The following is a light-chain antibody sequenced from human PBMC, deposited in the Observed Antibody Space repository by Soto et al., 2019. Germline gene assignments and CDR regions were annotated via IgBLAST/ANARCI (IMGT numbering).Light chain of an antibody. CDR2: AAS. V-gene: IGKV1-39*01. J-gene: IGKJ1*01. Sequence: IQMTQSLSSLSASVGDRVTITCRASQSISSYLNWYQQKPGKAPKLLIYAASSLQSGVPSRFSGSGSGTDFTLTISSLQPEDFATYYCQQSYSTLWTFGQGTKVDI. CDR3: QQSYSTLWT. CDR1: QSISSY.